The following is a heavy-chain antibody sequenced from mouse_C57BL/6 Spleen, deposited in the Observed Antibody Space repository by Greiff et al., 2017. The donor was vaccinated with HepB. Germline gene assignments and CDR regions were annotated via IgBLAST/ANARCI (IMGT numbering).Heavy chain of an antibody. J-gene: IGHJ4*01. Sequence: EVHLVESGGGLVKPGGSLKLSCAASGFTFSDYGMHWVRQAPEKGLEWVAYISSGSSTIYYADTVKGRFTISRDNAKNTLFLQMTSLRSEDTAMYYCASSSRRAMDYWGQGTSVTVSS. D-gene: IGHD2-12*01. CDR2: ISSGSSTI. CDR1: GFTFSDYG. CDR3: ASSSRRAMDY. V-gene: IGHV5-17*01.